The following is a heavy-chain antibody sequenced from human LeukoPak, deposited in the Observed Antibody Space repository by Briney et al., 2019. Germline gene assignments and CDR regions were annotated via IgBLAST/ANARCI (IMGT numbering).Heavy chain of an antibody. CDR2: IIPIFGTA. Sequence: GASVKVSCKASGGTFSSYAISWVRQAPGQGLEWMGGIIPIFGTANYAQKFQGRVTITADKSTSTAYMELSSLRSEGTAVYYCARGSWASRAPFDYWGQGTLVTVSS. CDR1: GGTFSSYA. V-gene: IGHV1-69*06. J-gene: IGHJ4*02. CDR3: ARGSWASRAPFDY.